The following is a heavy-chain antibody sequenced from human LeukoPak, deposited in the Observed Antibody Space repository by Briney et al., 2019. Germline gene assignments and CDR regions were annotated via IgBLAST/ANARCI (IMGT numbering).Heavy chain of an antibody. Sequence: SGGSLRLSCAASGFTFSSYSMNWVRQAPGKGLEWVSYISSSSSTIYYADSVKGRFTISRDNAKNSLYLQMNSLRAEDTAVYYCASSRRVPGVSIGYFDSWGQGTLVTVSS. J-gene: IGHJ4*02. D-gene: IGHD3-10*01. CDR3: ASSRRVPGVSIGYFDS. V-gene: IGHV3-48*01. CDR2: ISSSSSTI. CDR1: GFTFSSYS.